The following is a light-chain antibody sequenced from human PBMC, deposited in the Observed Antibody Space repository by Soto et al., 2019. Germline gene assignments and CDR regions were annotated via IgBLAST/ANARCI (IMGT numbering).Light chain of an antibody. CDR2: AAS. J-gene: IGKJ2*01. CDR1: QGMRNW. V-gene: IGKV1-12*01. Sequence: DIQMTQSPSSVSASVGDRVTITCRASQGMRNWLAWYQQKAGQAPKLLIYAASGLHSGVPSRFSGSGSGTDFTLTISSLQPEDFATYFCQQSDSFPHTFGRGTKLEI. CDR3: QQSDSFPHT.